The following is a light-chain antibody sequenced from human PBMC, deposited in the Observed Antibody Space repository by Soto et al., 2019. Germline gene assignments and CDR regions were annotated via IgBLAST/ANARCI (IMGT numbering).Light chain of an antibody. CDR1: SSNIGNNF. V-gene: IGLV1-51*01. J-gene: IGLJ2*01. CDR2: DNN. CDR3: GTWDTSLSGGL. Sequence: QSVLTQPPSVSAAPGQTVTISCSGGSSNIGNNFVSWYQQLPGTAPKLLIYDNNKRPSGIPDRFSASRSATSATLAITGLLTGDGAVYYCGTWDTSLSGGLFGGGTKLTVL.